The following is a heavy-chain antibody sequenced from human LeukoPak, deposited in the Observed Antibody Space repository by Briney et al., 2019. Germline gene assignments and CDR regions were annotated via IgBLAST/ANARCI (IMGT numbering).Heavy chain of an antibody. CDR1: GDSINSSSSY. CDR3: ARERYGSGGANWFDP. J-gene: IGHJ5*02. D-gene: IGHD3-10*01. Sequence: SETLSLTCTVSGDSINSSSSYWGWIRQPPGKGLEWIGSIYFVGNTYYNPSLSPRVTLSMDTPRSQFFLRLSSVTAADTAIYYCARERYGSGGANWFDPWGQGTLVIVSS. V-gene: IGHV4-39*07. CDR2: IYFVGNT.